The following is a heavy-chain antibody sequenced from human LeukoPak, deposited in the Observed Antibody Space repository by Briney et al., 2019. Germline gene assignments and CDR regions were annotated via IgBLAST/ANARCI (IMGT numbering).Heavy chain of an antibody. Sequence: ASVKVSCKASGYTFTSYAMNWVRQAPGQGLEWMGWINTNTGNPTYAQGFTGRFVFSLDTSVSTPYLQISSLKAEDTAVYYCARAIPYYYDGSGYYAWDAFDVWGQGTMVTVSS. CDR2: INTNTGNP. CDR1: GYTFTSYA. D-gene: IGHD3-22*01. CDR3: ARAIPYYYDGSGYYAWDAFDV. J-gene: IGHJ3*01. V-gene: IGHV7-4-1*02.